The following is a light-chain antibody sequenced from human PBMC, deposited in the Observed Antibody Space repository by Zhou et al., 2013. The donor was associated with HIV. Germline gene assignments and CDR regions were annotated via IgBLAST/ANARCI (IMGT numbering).Light chain of an antibody. V-gene: IGKV1-12*02. CDR1: QTIAGS. CDR2: AAS. J-gene: IGKJ4*01. CDR3: QRTYNAP. Sequence: DIQMTQSPSSVSASVGDRVTITCRASQTIAGSLVWYQQKPGKAPKLLIYAASSLHSGVPSRFSGSGSGTDFTLTFSSLQPEDVATFYGQRTYNAPFGGGTKVEIK.